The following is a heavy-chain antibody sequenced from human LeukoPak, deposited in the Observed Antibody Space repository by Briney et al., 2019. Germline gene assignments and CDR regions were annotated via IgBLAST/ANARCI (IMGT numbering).Heavy chain of an antibody. D-gene: IGHD1-14*01. J-gene: IGHJ1*01. Sequence: ASVKVSCNTSSYTFTSYGISWVRQAPRQGLEYMGWINTYNGHTNYAQKLQGRVTVTTDTSTSTAYLELRSLRSDDTAVYYCARDGPRGYFQHWGQGTLITVSS. CDR3: ARDGPRGYFQH. CDR1: SYTFTSYG. V-gene: IGHV1-18*01. CDR2: INTYNGHT.